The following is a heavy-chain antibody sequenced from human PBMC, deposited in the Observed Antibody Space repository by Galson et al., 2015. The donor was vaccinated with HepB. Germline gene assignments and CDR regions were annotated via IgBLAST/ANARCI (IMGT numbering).Heavy chain of an antibody. CDR2: IKSKTDGGTT. J-gene: IGHJ4*02. CDR1: GFTFSNAW. Sequence: SLRLSCAASGFTFSNAWMSWVRQAPGKGLEWVGRIKSKTDGGTTDYAAPVKGRFTISRDDSKNTLYLQMNSLKTEDTAVYYCTTAREWELGGYFDYWGQGTLVTVSS. V-gene: IGHV3-15*01. D-gene: IGHD1-26*01. CDR3: TTAREWELGGYFDY.